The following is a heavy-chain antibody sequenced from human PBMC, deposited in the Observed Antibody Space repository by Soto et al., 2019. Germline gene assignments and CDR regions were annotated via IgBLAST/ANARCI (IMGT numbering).Heavy chain of an antibody. J-gene: IGHJ6*02. CDR3: RRSSRYSTDV. Sequence: SETLSLTCTVSGGSISSYYWSWIRQHPGKGLEWIGYIYYSGSTYYNPSLKSQVTISVDTSKNQFSLNVISVTAADTAVYYCRRSSRYSTDVWGQGTTVTVSS. CDR1: GGSISSYY. CDR2: IYYSGST. V-gene: IGHV4-59*08. D-gene: IGHD6-13*01.